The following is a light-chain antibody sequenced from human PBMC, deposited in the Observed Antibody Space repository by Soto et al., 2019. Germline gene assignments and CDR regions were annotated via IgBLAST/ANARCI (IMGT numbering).Light chain of an antibody. Sequence: DIHMTQSPSTLSASVGDRVTFTCRASQSISSWLAWYQQKPGKAPKLLIYDASSLEGGVPSRFSGSGSGTEFTLTISSLQPDDFATYYCQQYKTYSTFGQGTKVDIK. J-gene: IGKJ1*01. CDR2: DAS. CDR1: QSISSW. CDR3: QQYKTYST. V-gene: IGKV1-5*01.